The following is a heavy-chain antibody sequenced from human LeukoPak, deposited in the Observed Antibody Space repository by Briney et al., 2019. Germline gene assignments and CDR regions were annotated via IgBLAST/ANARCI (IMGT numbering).Heavy chain of an antibody. CDR3: ARDRSYYYDSSGYKISLLFDY. CDR1: GYTFSSYG. J-gene: IGHJ4*02. CDR2: ISAYNGNT. D-gene: IGHD3-22*01. Sequence: GASVKVFCKASGYTFSSYGISWVRQAPGQGLEWMGWISAYNGNTNYAQNLQGRLIMTTDTSTSTAYMELRSLRSDDTAVYYCARDRSYYYDSSGYKISLLFDYWGQGTLVTVSS. V-gene: IGHV1-18*01.